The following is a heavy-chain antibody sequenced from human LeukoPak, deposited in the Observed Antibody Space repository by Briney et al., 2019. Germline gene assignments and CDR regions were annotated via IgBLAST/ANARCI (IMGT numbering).Heavy chain of an antibody. CDR3: ARVVGYCSSTSCPWDYYYYGMDV. CDR2: IIPIFGTA. J-gene: IGHJ6*02. V-gene: IGHV1-69*13. D-gene: IGHD2-2*01. CDR1: GGTFGSYA. Sequence: ASVKVSCKASGGTFGSYAISWVRQAPGQGLEWMGGIIPIFGTANYAQKFQGRVTITADESTSTAYMELSSLRSEDTAVYYCARVVGYCSSTSCPWDYYYYGMDVWGQGTTVTVSS.